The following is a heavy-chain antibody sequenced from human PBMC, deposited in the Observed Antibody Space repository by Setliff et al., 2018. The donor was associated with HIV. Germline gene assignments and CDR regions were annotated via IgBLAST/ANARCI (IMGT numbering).Heavy chain of an antibody. D-gene: IGHD6-19*01. CDR3: ARDPPSWQWLFDY. J-gene: IGHJ4*02. V-gene: IGHV3-7*03. CDR1: GFTFSNYW. CDR2: IKQDGREQ. Sequence: GGSLRLSCAVSGFTFSNYWWSWLRQAPGKGLEWVANIKQDGREQNYVDSVKGRFTISRDNAKNSLYLQMNSLRAEDTAVYYCARDPPSWQWLFDYWGQGALVTVSS.